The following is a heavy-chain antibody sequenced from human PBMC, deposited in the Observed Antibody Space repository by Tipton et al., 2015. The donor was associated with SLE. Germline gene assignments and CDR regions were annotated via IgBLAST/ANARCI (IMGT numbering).Heavy chain of an antibody. V-gene: IGHV4-34*01. D-gene: IGHD3-9*01. J-gene: IGHJ4*02. CDR1: GGSFSGYY. CDR3: ARSPIYDILTGSFDY. CDR2: INHSGGT. Sequence: TLSLTCAVYGGSFSGYYWSRIRQPPGKGLEWIGEINHSGGTNYNPSLKSRVTISVDTSKNQLSLKLNSVTAADTAVYYCARSPIYDILTGSFDYWGQGTLVTVSS.